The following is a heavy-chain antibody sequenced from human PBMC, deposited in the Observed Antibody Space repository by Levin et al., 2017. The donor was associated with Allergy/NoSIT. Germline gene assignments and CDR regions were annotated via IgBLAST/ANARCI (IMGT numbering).Heavy chain of an antibody. CDR1: GFTFSDFA. V-gene: IGHV3-30-3*01. CDR2: ISYDGTSK. Sequence: GGSLRLSCAASGFTFSDFAMHWVRQAPGKGLEWVAVISYDGTSKYYADSVKGRFTISRDNSENTLYLQMNSLTVEDTAMYYCARGHQHQRSGWNKYCDYWGQGTLVTVSS. J-gene: IGHJ4*02. D-gene: IGHD6-19*01. CDR3: ARGHQHQRSGWNKYCDY.